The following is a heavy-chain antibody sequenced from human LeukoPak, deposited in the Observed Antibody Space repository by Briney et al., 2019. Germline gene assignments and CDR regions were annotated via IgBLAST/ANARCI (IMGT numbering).Heavy chain of an antibody. J-gene: IGHJ6*02. CDR1: GGSISSGDYY. V-gene: IGHV4-30-4*01. CDR2: IYYSGST. Sequence: SETLSLTCTVSGGSISSGDYYWSWIRQPPGKGLEWIGYIYYSGSTYYNPSLKSRVTISVDTSKNQFSLKLSSVTAADTAVYYCARTGSDTVATLYGMDVWGQGTTVNVSS. CDR3: ARTGSDTVATLYGMDV. D-gene: IGHD5-12*01.